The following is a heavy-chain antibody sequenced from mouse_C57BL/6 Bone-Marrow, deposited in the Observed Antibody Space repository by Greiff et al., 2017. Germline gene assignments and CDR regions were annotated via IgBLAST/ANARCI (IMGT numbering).Heavy chain of an antibody. J-gene: IGHJ3*01. V-gene: IGHV1-82*01. Sequence: QVQLQQSGPELVKPGASVKISCKASGYAFSSSWMNWVKQRPGKGLEWIGRIYPGDGDTNYNGKFKGKATLTADTSSSTAYMHLSRLPSEDSAVYFCARNPAQASFAYWGQGTLVTVSA. D-gene: IGHD3-2*02. CDR2: IYPGDGDT. CDR3: ARNPAQASFAY. CDR1: GYAFSSSW.